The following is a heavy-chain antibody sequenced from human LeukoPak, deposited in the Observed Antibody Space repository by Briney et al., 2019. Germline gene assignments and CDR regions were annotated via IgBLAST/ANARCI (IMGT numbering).Heavy chain of an antibody. Sequence: ASVKVSCKASGYTFTGYYMHWVRQAPGQGLEWMGWINPNSGGINYAQKFQGRVTMTRDTSISTAYMELSRLRSDDTAVYYCARSEKLYYYDSSGYVWGQGTLVTVSS. CDR1: GYTFTGYY. V-gene: IGHV1-2*02. CDR2: INPNSGGI. CDR3: ARSEKLYYYDSSGYV. J-gene: IGHJ4*02. D-gene: IGHD3-22*01.